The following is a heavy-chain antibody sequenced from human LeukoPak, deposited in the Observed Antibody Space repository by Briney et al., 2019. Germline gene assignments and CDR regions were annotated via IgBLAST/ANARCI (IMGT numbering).Heavy chain of an antibody. CDR3: ARDGRDYGGNSYYFDY. D-gene: IGHD4-23*01. Sequence: PGGSLRLSCAASGFTFSSYEMNWVRQAPGKGLEWLSYISSSGSTIYYADSVKGRFTISRDNAKNSLYLQMNSLRAEDTAVYYCARDGRDYGGNSYYFDYWGQGTLVTVSP. CDR1: GFTFSSYE. J-gene: IGHJ4*02. CDR2: ISSSGSTI. V-gene: IGHV3-48*03.